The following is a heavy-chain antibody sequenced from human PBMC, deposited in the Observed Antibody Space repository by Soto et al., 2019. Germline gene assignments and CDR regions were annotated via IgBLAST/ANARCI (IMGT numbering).Heavy chain of an antibody. CDR2: IISGGSRV. V-gene: IGHV3-74*01. CDR1: GFTFSNDW. J-gene: IGHJ6*02. CDR3: ARERTSKGGMDV. Sequence: VGSLRLSCAASGFTFSNDWMNWVRQGPGKGLEWVSRIISGGSRVSYADSVKGRFTIARDNAKNTLYLEMHSLTAEDTAVYYCARERTSKGGMDVWGQGTTVTVS.